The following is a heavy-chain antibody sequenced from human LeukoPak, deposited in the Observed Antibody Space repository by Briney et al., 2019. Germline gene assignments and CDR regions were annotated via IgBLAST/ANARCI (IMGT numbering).Heavy chain of an antibody. CDR3: AKARGYQLLFDY. CDR1: GFTFSSYA. Sequence: GGSLRLSCAASGFTFSSYAVSWVRQAPGKGLEWVSAISGSGGSTYYADSVKGRFTISRDNSKNTLYLQMNSLRAEDTAVYYCAKARGYQLLFDYWGQGTLVTVSS. D-gene: IGHD2-2*01. J-gene: IGHJ4*02. CDR2: ISGSGGST. V-gene: IGHV3-23*01.